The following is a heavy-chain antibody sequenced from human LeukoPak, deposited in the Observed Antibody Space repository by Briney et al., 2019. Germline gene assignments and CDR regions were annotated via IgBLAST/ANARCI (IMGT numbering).Heavy chain of an antibody. V-gene: IGHV3-23*01. CDR3: AKVGYCSGGSCYDY. CDR1: GFTFSSYA. CDR2: ISGSGGST. J-gene: IGHJ4*02. Sequence: GRSLRLSCAASGFTFSSYAMHWVRQAPGKGLEWVSAISGSGGSTYYADSVKGRFTISRDNSKNTLYLQMNSLRAEDTAVYYCAKVGYCSGGSCYDYWGQGTLVTVSS. D-gene: IGHD2-15*01.